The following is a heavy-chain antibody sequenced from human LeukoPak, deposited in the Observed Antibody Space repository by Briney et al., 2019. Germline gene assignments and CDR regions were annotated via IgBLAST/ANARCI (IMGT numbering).Heavy chain of an antibody. CDR2: INPNSGGT. J-gene: IGHJ5*02. D-gene: IGHD6-13*01. CDR1: GGTFSSYA. Sequence: PGASVKVSCKASGGTFSSYAISWVRQAPGQGLEWMGWINPNSGGTNYAQKFQGRVTMTRDTSISTAYMELSRLRSDDTAVYYCARGLGAAAKNWFDPWGQGTLVTVSS. CDR3: ARGLGAAAKNWFDP. V-gene: IGHV1-2*02.